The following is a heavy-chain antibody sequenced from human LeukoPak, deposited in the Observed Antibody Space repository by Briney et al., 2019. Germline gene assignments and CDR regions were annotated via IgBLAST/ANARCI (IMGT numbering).Heavy chain of an antibody. V-gene: IGHV3-30-3*01. CDR3: ARGHGYCSGGSCYPLDY. Sequence: PGGSLRLSCAASGFTFSSYAMHWVRQAPGKGLEWVAVISYDGSNKYYADSVKGRFTISRDNSKNTLYLQMNSLRAEDTAVYYCARGHGYCSGGSCYPLDYWGQGTLVTVSS. CDR2: ISYDGSNK. CDR1: GFTFSSYA. J-gene: IGHJ4*02. D-gene: IGHD2-15*01.